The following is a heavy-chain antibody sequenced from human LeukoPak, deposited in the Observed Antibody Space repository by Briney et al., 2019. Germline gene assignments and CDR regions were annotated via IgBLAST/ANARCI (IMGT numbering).Heavy chain of an antibody. V-gene: IGHV3-7*01. CDR1: GFTFSSYW. J-gene: IGHJ5*02. D-gene: IGHD2-2*01. Sequence: GGSLRLSCAASGFTFSSYWMSWVRQAPGKGLEWVANIKQDGSEKYYVDSVKGRFTISRDNAKNSLYLQMNSLRAEDTAVYYCARSYCSSTSCYQPHRFNWFDPWGQGTLVTVSS. CDR3: ARSYCSSTSCYQPHRFNWFDP. CDR2: IKQDGSEK.